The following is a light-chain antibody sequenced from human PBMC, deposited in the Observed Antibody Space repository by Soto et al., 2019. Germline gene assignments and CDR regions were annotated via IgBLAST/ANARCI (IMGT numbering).Light chain of an antibody. Sequence: QSVLTQPPSVSGATGQRVTISCTGSSSNIGAGYDVHWYQQLPGTAPKLLIYGNSNRPSGVPDRFSGSKSGTSASLAITGLQAEDEDYYYCQSYDSSLSGVVFGGGTKLTV. V-gene: IGLV1-40*01. CDR2: GNS. CDR1: SSNIGAGYD. CDR3: QSYDSSLSGVV. J-gene: IGLJ2*01.